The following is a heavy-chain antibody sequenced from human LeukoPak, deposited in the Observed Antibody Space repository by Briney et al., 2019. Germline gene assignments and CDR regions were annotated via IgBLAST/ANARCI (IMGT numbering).Heavy chain of an antibody. V-gene: IGHV4-39*01. CDR2: IYYSGNT. J-gene: IGHJ6*03. CDR3: ARHPYSISMEFYYMDV. CDR1: GGSISNTYYY. Sequence: SETLSLTCTVSGGSISNTYYYWGWIRQPPGKGLEWIGTIYYSGNTYYNPSLQSRVTMSVATSENQFSLTLKSVTAADTAVYYCARHPYSISMEFYYMDVWGKGTTVTVSS. D-gene: IGHD3-3*02.